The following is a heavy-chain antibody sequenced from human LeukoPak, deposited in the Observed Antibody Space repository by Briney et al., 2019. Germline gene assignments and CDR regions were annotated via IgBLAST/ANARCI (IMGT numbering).Heavy chain of an antibody. D-gene: IGHD3-22*01. CDR3: ARDTYYDSSGYYPHWYFDL. J-gene: IGHJ2*01. CDR2: INHSGST. CDR1: GGSFSGYY. V-gene: IGHV4-34*01. Sequence: SETLSLTCAVYGGSFSGYYWSWIRQPPGKGLEWIGEINHSGSTNYNPSLKSRVTISVDTSKNQFSLKLSSVTAADTAVYYCARDTYYDSSGYYPHWYFDLWGRGTLVTVSS.